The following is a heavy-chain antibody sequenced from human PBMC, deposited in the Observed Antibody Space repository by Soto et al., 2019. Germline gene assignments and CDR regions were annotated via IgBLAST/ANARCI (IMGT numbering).Heavy chain of an antibody. CDR2: IRQDGSEN. V-gene: IGHV3-7*03. CDR3: ARGMIIAANWFDP. Sequence: GGSLRLSCAASGFTFTNSWMDWVRQAPGKGLEWVANIRQDGSENYYVDSVKGRFAISRDNAKNSLYLQMNSLRAEDTAVYYCARGMIIAANWFDPWGQGTLVTVSS. J-gene: IGHJ5*02. CDR1: GFTFTNSW. D-gene: IGHD6-13*01.